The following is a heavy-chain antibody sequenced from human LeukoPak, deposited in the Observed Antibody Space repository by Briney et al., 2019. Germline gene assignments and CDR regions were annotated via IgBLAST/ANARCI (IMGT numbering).Heavy chain of an antibody. V-gene: IGHV4-59*01. D-gene: IGHD3-9*01. J-gene: IGHJ4*02. CDR3: ARVVYDILTGTYYFDY. CDR2: IFYSGST. CDR1: GGFISTYY. Sequence: PSETLSLTCSVSGGFISTYYWSWIRQPPGKGLEWIGYIFYSGSTNYNPSLKSRVTISIDTSKNQFSLKLSSVTAADTAIYYCARVVYDILTGTYYFDYWGQGTLVTVSS.